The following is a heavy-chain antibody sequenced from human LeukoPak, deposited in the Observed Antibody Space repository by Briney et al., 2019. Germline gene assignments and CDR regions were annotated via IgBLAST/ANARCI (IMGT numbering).Heavy chain of an antibody. CDR1: GDIVSSNSGA. J-gene: IGHJ6*02. Sequence: SQTLSLTCAISGDIVSSNSGAWNWIRQSPSRGVEWLGRTYYRSKWYNDYAVSVKSRITINPDTSKNQFSLQLNSVIPEDTAVYYCARGKAIDGLDVWGQGTTVAVSS. CDR3: ARGKAIDGLDV. V-gene: IGHV6-1*01. CDR2: TYYRSKWYN.